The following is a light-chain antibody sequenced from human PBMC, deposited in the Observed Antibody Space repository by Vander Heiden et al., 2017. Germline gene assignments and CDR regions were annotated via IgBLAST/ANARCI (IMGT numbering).Light chain of an antibody. Sequence: DIQMTQSPSSLSASVGDRVTITCRASQVISNYLAWYQQKPGKVPKLLIFAASALQSGVPSRFSGSGSGTDFTLTISSLQPEDVATYYCQEYNSAPLTFGEGTKVEI. V-gene: IGKV1-27*01. CDR2: AAS. J-gene: IGKJ4*01. CDR1: QVISNY. CDR3: QEYNSAPLT.